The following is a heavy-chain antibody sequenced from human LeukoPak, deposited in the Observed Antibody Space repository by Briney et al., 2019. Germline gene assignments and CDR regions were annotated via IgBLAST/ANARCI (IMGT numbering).Heavy chain of an antibody. Sequence: GGSLRLFCAASGFTFSDYYMSWIRQAPGKGLEWVSFISSSGSTRYYAVAVKGGFTISRDNAKNSLYLQMNSLRAEDTAVYYCARAAVVIDWFDPWGQGTLVTVSS. CDR2: ISSSGSTR. CDR1: GFTFSDYY. CDR3: ARAAVVIDWFDP. V-gene: IGHV3-11*04. D-gene: IGHD3-22*01. J-gene: IGHJ5*02.